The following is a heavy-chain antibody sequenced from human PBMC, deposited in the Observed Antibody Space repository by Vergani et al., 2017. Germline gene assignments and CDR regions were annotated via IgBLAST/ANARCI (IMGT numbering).Heavy chain of an antibody. J-gene: IGHJ4*02. CDR3: ARSRIYYAAGSLDY. D-gene: IGHD3-10*01. Sequence: QVKLQESGPGLVKPSETLSLTCTVSGASVNSYYWSWIRQPPGKGLEWMGYVSFRGDTLYDPSVKGRMTISLNTSSNQFSLYLTSVTAADTAVYYCARSRIYYAAGSLDYWGQGTLVTVSS. V-gene: IGHV4-59*02. CDR2: VSFRGDT. CDR1: GASVNSYY.